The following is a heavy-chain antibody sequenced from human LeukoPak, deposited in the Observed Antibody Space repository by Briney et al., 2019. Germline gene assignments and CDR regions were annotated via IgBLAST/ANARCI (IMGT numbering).Heavy chain of an antibody. D-gene: IGHD5-12*01. V-gene: IGHV4-34*01. J-gene: IGHJ4*02. CDR2: INHSGST. CDR3: ARGTANYSGYSD. Sequence: SETLSLTCAVYGGSFSGYYWSWIRQPPGKGLEWIGEINHSGSTNYNPSLKSRVTISVDTSKNQFSLKLSSVTAADTAVYYCARGTANYSGYSDWGQGTLVTVSS. CDR1: GGSFSGYY.